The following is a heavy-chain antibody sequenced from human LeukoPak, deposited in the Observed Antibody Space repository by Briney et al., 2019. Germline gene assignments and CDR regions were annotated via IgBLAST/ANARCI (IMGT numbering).Heavy chain of an antibody. D-gene: IGHD5-24*01. CDR2: INPNSGGT. CDR3: ARRHQRREYYYYYYMDV. Sequence: ASVKVSCKASGYTFTGYYMHWVRQAPGQGLEWMGWINPNSGGTNYAQKFQGRVTMTRDTSISTAYMELSRLRSDDTAVYYCARRHQRREYYYYYYMDVWGKGTTVTVSS. CDR1: GYTFTGYY. J-gene: IGHJ6*03. V-gene: IGHV1-2*02.